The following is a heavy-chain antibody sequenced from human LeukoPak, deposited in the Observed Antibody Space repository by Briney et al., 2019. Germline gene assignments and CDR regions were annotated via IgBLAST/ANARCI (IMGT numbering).Heavy chain of an antibody. Sequence: ASVKVSCKVSGYTLTELSMHWARQAPGKGLEWMGGFDPEDGETIYAQKFQGRVTMTEDTSTDTAYMELSSLRSEDTAVYYCATDRPQRGNDYYYYGMDVWGKGTTVTVSS. V-gene: IGHV1-24*01. J-gene: IGHJ6*04. D-gene: IGHD1-1*01. CDR1: GYTLTELS. CDR2: FDPEDGET. CDR3: ATDRPQRGNDYYYYGMDV.